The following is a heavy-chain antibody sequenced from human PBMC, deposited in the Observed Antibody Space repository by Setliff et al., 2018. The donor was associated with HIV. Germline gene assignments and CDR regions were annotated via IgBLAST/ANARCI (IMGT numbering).Heavy chain of an antibody. CDR3: ASFYGDYGY. D-gene: IGHD3-10*01. J-gene: IGHJ4*01. CDR1: GFNFKTYG. CDR2: IGSSNHGI. Sequence: GGSLRLSCAASGFNFKTYGMTWVRPAPGKGLDWVAHIGSSNHGIHYTASVQGRFTVSSDNANNLLFLQMNNLRDEDTAVYSCASFYGDYGYWGHGTQVTVSS. V-gene: IGHV3-48*02.